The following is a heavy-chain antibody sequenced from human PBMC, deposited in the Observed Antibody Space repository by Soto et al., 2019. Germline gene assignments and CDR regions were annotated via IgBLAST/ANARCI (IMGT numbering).Heavy chain of an antibody. J-gene: IGHJ6*02. V-gene: IGHV3-53*04. CDR1: GIPVSSNY. CDR3: ARDGEHIVVVTASYYYYYGMDV. CDR2: LHSGGDT. Sequence: GGSLRLSCVASGIPVSSNYMTWVRQAPGKGLEWVSVLHSGGDTYYANSVKGRFTISRHDSTSTAYMELSSLRSEDTAVYYCARDGEHIVVVTASYYYYYGMDVWGQGTTVTVSS. D-gene: IGHD2-21*02.